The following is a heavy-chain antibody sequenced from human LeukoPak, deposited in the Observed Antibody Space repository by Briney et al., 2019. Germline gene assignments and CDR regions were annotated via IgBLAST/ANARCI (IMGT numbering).Heavy chain of an antibody. CDR1: ASTFNLYY. CDR3: ARGRVLVTTREYFDH. Sequence: GASVKVSCKASASTFNLYYVHRVQQAPGQGLEWMGWINPKSGGTNYAQKFQGRVTMTRETSIRTAYMELRSLRSDGTAVYYCARGRVLVTTREYFDHWGQGTLVTVSS. J-gene: IGHJ4*02. V-gene: IGHV1-2*02. CDR2: INPKSGGT. D-gene: IGHD4-11*01.